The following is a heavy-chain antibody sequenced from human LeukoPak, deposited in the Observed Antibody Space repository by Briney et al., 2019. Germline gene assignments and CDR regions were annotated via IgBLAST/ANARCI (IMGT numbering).Heavy chain of an antibody. CDR1: GYTLTELS. Sequence: ASVKVSCKVSGYTLTELSMHWVRQAPGKGLEWMGGFDPEDGETIYAQKFQGRVTMTEDTSTDTAYMELSSLRSEDTAVYYCATRWFGEYNYYYYMDVWGKGTTVTVSS. D-gene: IGHD3-10*01. CDR2: FDPEDGET. J-gene: IGHJ6*03. CDR3: ATRWFGEYNYYYYMDV. V-gene: IGHV1-24*01.